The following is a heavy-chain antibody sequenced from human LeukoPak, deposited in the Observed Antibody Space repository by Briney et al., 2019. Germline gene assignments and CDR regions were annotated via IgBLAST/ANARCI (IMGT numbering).Heavy chain of an antibody. CDR3: ARKGTSGWYYRVFDY. V-gene: IGHV4-39*07. J-gene: IGHJ4*02. CDR2: VYYSGSA. CDR1: GGSISRSSNY. Sequence: SETLSLTCTVSGGSISRSSNYWGWIRQPPGKGLEWIGTVYYSGSATYNPSLRSRVTISVDTSKNQFSLKLSSVTAADTAVYYCARKGTSGWYYRVFDYWGQGTLVTVSS. D-gene: IGHD6-19*01.